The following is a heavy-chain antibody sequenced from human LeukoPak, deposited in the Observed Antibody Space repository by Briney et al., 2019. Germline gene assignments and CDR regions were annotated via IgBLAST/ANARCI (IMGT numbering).Heavy chain of an antibody. CDR3: AKGGYHGNAPGY. D-gene: IGHD4-23*01. CDR2: ISSNGGST. J-gene: IGHJ4*02. CDR1: GFTFSSYA. Sequence: PGGSLRLSCAASGFTFSSYAMHWVRQAPGKGLEYVSAISSNGGSTYYANSVKGRFTISRDNSKNTLYLQMGSLRAEDMAVYYCAKGGYHGNAPGYWGQGTLVTVSS. V-gene: IGHV3-64*01.